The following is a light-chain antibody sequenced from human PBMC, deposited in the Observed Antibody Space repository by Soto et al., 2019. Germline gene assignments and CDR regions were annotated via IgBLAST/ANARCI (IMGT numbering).Light chain of an antibody. CDR1: HSVSSN. V-gene: IGKV3-11*01. CDR2: DSS. CDR3: QQRSDWPWT. J-gene: IGKJ1*01. Sequence: IVLTQSPATLSFSPGERATLSCRASHSVSSNLAWYRQEPGQAPRLLIYDSSNRAAGIPARFSGSGSGTDFTLTVSSLEPEDFVVYYCQQRSDWPWTFGQGTKVDIK.